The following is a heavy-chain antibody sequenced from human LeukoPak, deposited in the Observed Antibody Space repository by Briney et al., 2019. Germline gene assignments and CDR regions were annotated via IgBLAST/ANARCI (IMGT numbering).Heavy chain of an antibody. J-gene: IGHJ4*02. Sequence: PGGSLRLSCAASGFTFSSYEMNWVRQAPGKGLEWVSYISSSGSTIYYADSVKGRFTISRDNAKNSLYLRMDSLRAEDTAIYYCAKNKFNGWGYDYFDHWGQGTLVTVSS. V-gene: IGHV3-48*03. CDR3: AKNKFNGWGYDYFDH. CDR1: GFTFSSYE. CDR2: ISSSGSTI. D-gene: IGHD6-19*01.